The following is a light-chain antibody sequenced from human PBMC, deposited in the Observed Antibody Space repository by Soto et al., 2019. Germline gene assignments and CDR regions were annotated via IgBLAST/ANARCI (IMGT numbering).Light chain of an antibody. Sequence: QSALTQPASVSGSPGQSITVSCSGTSSDIGYYNYVSWYQQHPGRAPKVVIYDVSNRPSGVSNRFSGSKSGNTASLTISGLQAEDEADYYCASYTTSSTYVFGTGTKVTVL. CDR2: DVS. CDR1: SSDIGYYNY. CDR3: ASYTTSSTYV. J-gene: IGLJ1*01. V-gene: IGLV2-14*03.